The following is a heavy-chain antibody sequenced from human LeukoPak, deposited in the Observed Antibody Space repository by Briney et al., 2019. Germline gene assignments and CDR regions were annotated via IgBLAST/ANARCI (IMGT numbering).Heavy chain of an antibody. CDR2: IYNSGST. CDR1: GGSISSSSYY. CDR3: ARQYDTLSGWNYYYMDV. J-gene: IGHJ6*03. V-gene: IGHV4-39*01. D-gene: IGHD3-9*01. Sequence: PSKTLSLTCTVSGGSISSSSYYWGWIRQPPGKGLEWIGSIYNSGSTYYNPSLKSRVSISVDTSKNHFSLNLSSVTAADTAVYYCARQYDTLSGWNYYYMDVWGKGTTVTVSS.